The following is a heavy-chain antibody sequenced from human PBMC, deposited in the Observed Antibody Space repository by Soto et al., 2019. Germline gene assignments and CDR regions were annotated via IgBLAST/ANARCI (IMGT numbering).Heavy chain of an antibody. V-gene: IGHV1-3*01. CDR3: AARYYDFWSGGTFVFDP. CDR1: GYTFTSYA. J-gene: IGHJ5*02. D-gene: IGHD3-3*01. Sequence: GASVKVSCKASGYTFTSYAMHWVRQAPGQRLEWMGWINAGNGNTEYSQKFQGRVTITRDTSASTAYMELSSLRSEDTAVYYCAARYYDFWSGGTFVFDPWGQGTLVTVSS. CDR2: INAGNGNT.